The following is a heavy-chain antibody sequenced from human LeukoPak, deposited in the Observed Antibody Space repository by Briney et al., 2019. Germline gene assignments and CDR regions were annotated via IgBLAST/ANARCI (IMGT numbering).Heavy chain of an antibody. CDR2: ISSSGGTI. D-gene: IGHD6-13*01. CDR1: GFTFSSYS. J-gene: IGHJ4*02. CDR3: ARSPERGSSWFAPPQDPFDY. Sequence: GGSLRLSCAASGFTFSSYSMNWVRQAPGQGLEWVSYISSSGGTIHYADSVKGRFTISRDNAKNSLYLQMNSLRDEDTAVYYCARSPERGSSWFAPPQDPFDYWGQGTLVTVSS. V-gene: IGHV3-48*02.